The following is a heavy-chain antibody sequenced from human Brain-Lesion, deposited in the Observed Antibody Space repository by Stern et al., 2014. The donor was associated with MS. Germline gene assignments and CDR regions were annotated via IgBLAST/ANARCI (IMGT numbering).Heavy chain of an antibody. Sequence: QMQLVQSCPGLVKPSETLSLTCTVAGGSVSSTSYAWAWIRQPPGKGLEWIGTIYYSGNTYYSPSLKSRLTISLDTSQNQFSLQRSSVTAADTAVYYCAGEEDIRYCSGGSCTGNWFDPWGQGTLVTVSS. CDR2: IYYSGNT. CDR1: GGSVSSTSYA. CDR3: AGEEDIRYCSGGSCTGNWFDP. J-gene: IGHJ5*02. V-gene: IGHV4-39*01. D-gene: IGHD2-15*01.